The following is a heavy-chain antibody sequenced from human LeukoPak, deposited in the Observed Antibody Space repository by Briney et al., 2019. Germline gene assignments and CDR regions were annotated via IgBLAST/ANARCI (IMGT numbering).Heavy chain of an antibody. CDR1: GGSFSGYY. CDR2: INHSGST. V-gene: IGHV4-34*01. D-gene: IGHD2-2*01. CDR3: ARDNGGAEIVVVPAPRPGFDP. J-gene: IGHJ5*02. Sequence: PSETLSLTCAVYGGSFSGYYWSWIRQPPGKGLEWIGEINHSGSTNYNPSLKSRVTISVDTFKKQFSLKLSPVTAADTAVYYCARDNGGAEIVVVPAPRPGFDPWGQGTLVTVSS.